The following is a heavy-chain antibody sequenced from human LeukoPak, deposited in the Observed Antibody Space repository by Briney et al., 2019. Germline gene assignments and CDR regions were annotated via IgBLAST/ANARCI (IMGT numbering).Heavy chain of an antibody. V-gene: IGHV3-74*01. D-gene: IGHD3-9*01. J-gene: IGHJ4*02. Sequence: GGSLRLSCAASGFTFSSHWMHCVRHAPGKGLGWVSRISSDGSSRSYADSVKGRFTISRHNAKNTLYLHMNSLRAEDTAVYYCARDLPYPHLVDTRLYWGQGTLVTVSS. CDR1: GFTFSSHW. CDR2: ISSDGSSR. CDR3: ARDLPYPHLVDTRLY.